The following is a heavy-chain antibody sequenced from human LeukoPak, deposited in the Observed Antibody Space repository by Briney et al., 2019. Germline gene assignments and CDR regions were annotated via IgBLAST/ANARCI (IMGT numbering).Heavy chain of an antibody. J-gene: IGHJ4*02. Sequence: LAGGSLRLSCAASGFTFSSYAMSWVRQAPGKGLEWVSAISGSGGSTYYADSVKGRFTISRDNSKNTLYLQMNSLRAEDTAVYYCAKDYDFWSGYQYYFDYRGQGTLVTVSS. D-gene: IGHD3-3*01. V-gene: IGHV3-23*01. CDR1: GFTFSSYA. CDR3: AKDYDFWSGYQYYFDY. CDR2: ISGSGGST.